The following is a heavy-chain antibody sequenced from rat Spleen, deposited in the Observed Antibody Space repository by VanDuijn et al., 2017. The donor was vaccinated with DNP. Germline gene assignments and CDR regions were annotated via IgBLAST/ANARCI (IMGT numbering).Heavy chain of an antibody. CDR2: IWGYGTT. V-gene: IGHV2S12*01. D-gene: IGHD1-9*01. CDR1: GYSLTSYG. J-gene: IGHJ4*01. CDR3: ARYYGYNYYAMDA. Sequence: QVQLKESGPGLVQPSQTLSLTCTVSGYSLTSYGVSWARQPPGKGLEWVGAIWGYGTTDYDSTPRSRLRISRDTSKSQVFLKMNSLQTEDTAMYFCARYYGYNYYAMDAWGQGTSVTVSS.